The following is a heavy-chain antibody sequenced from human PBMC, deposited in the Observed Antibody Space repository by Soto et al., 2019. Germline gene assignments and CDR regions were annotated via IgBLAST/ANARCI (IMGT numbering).Heavy chain of an antibody. J-gene: IGHJ4*02. CDR1: GGSMTNYY. V-gene: IGHV4-59*12. CDR3: ARGRESLAVVFDL. Sequence: SETLSLTCTVSGGSMTNYYWSWIRQPPGKGLEWIGYIYYIGSTRYNPSLKSRVTISVDTSKNQFSLKLNSVTAADTAVYYCARGRESLAVVFDLWGQGTPVTVSS. D-gene: IGHD5-18*01. CDR2: IYYIGST.